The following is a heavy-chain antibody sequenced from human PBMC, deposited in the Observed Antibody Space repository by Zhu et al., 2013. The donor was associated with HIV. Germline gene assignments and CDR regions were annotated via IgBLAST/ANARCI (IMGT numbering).Heavy chain of an antibody. Sequence: QVQLVQSGAEVKKPGASVKVSCRTSGYTITDYSIQWVRQAPGQGLEWMAWINPNTGDTNIAQKFQGRIIMTRDTTIKTLYMDLSSLKSDDTAIYYCARDLGGHEPLFDPWAXEPRSPS. CDR1: GYTITDYS. V-gene: IGHV1-2*02. J-gene: IGHJ5*02. CDR3: ARDLGGHEPLFDP. CDR2: INPNTGDT. D-gene: IGHD2-15*01.